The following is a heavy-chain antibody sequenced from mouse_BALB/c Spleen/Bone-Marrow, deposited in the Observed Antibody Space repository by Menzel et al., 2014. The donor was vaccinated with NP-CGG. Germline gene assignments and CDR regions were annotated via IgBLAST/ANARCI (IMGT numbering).Heavy chain of an antibody. CDR1: GYTFTNYW. J-gene: IGHJ2*01. V-gene: IGHV1S132*01. CDR2: IFPGIGTT. CDR3: AGGGNYGY. Sequence: VQRVESGAELVKPGASVRLSCKPSGYTFTNYWILWVKQRPGQGLGGIGEIFPGIGTTYYNEKFKGKATLTIDTSSSTAYMQLSSLTSEDSAVYFCAGGGNYGYWGQGTTLTVSS. D-gene: IGHD2-1*01.